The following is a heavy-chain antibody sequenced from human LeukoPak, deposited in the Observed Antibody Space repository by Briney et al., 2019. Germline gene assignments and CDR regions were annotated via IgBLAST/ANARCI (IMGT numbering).Heavy chain of an antibody. J-gene: IGHJ5*02. CDR2: ISGYNGHT. V-gene: IGHV1-18*01. CDR3: ARDGRHRYYYDSSGFYGSWFDP. D-gene: IGHD3-22*01. Sequence: GSVKVSCKASGYTFTSYGISWVRQAPGQGLEWMGWISGYNGHTKNAQKLQGRVTMTTDTSTSTAYMELRSLRSDDTAVYYCARDGRHRYYYDSSGFYGSWFDPWGQGTLVTVSS. CDR1: GYTFTSYG.